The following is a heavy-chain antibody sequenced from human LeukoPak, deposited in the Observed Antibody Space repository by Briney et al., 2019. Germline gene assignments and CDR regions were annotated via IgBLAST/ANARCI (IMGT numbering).Heavy chain of an antibody. CDR3: ASDYYDSSGYDSDAFDI. D-gene: IGHD3-22*01. Sequence: GESLKISCKGSGYSLTSYWIGWVRQMPGKGLEWMGIIYPGDSDTRYSPSFQGQVTISADKSISTAYLQWSSLKASDTAMYYCASDYYDSSGYDSDAFDIWGQGTMVTVSS. J-gene: IGHJ3*02. V-gene: IGHV5-51*01. CDR2: IYPGDSDT. CDR1: GYSLTSYW.